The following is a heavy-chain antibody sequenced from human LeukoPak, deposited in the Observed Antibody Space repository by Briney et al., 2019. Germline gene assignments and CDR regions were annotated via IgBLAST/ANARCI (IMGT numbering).Heavy chain of an antibody. CDR2: IYYSGST. D-gene: IGHD1-26*01. CDR3: ARALGATTGGLYFQH. J-gene: IGHJ1*01. CDR1: GGSISSGGYY. Sequence: SETLSLTCTVSGGSISSGGYYWSWIRQPPGKGLEWIGYIYYSGSTNYNPSLKSRVTISVDTSKNQFSLKLSSVTAADTAVYYCARALGATTGGLYFQHWGQGTLVTVSS. V-gene: IGHV4-61*08.